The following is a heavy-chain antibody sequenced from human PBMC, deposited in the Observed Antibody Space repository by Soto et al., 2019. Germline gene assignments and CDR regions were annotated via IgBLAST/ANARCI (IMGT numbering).Heavy chain of an antibody. V-gene: IGHV4-4*02. CDR1: GGSISTDYW. CDR2: VHPSGTT. J-gene: IGHJ4*02. CDR3: ARGVSFRWVY. Sequence: QVQLQESGPGLVKPSGTLSLTCAVSGGSISTDYWWSWVRQPPGKGLGWIGGVHPSGTTNYIRSLKSRVTMSVDKSGNQVPLELPSVAAADTAVYYCARGVSFRWVYWGQGTLVTVSS. D-gene: IGHD2-8*01.